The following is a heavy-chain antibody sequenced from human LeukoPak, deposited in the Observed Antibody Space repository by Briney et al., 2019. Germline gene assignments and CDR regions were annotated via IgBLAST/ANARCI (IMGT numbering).Heavy chain of an antibody. D-gene: IGHD6-13*01. CDR3: ARSTWSPGGVRLSDNHFYHGMDV. CDR2: INAGNGKT. CDR1: GYTFTSYV. Sequence: ASVKVSCKASGYTFTSYVMHWVRQAPGQGLEWMGWINAGNGKTKYSQKFQGRVTITRDTSASTASMELSSLRSEDTAVYYCARSTWSPGGVRLSDNHFYHGMDVWGQGTTVTVSS. V-gene: IGHV1-3*01. J-gene: IGHJ6*02.